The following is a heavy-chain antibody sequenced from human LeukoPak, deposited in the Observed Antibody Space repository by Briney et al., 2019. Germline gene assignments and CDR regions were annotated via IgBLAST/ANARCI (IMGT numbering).Heavy chain of an antibody. CDR1: GFTFSHYY. J-gene: IGHJ6*02. CDR2: ISSSGSTI. D-gene: IGHD5-24*01. Sequence: GGSLRLSCAASGFTFSHYYMSWIRQAPGKGLEWVSYISSSGSTIYYADSVKGRFTISRDNAKNSLYLQMNSLRAEDTAVYYCARELSRDGYGEGGAYYYYGMDVWGQGTTVTVSS. V-gene: IGHV3-11*01. CDR3: ARELSRDGYGEGGAYYYYGMDV.